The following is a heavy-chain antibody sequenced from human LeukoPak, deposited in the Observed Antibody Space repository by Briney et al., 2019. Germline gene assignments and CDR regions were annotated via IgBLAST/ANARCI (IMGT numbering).Heavy chain of an antibody. D-gene: IGHD3-10*01. V-gene: IGHV1-46*01. CDR2: INPRDGST. CDR3: ARAHLSGYFDY. Sequence: ASVKVSCKSSGYTFTSYYMHWVRQAPGQGLEWMGIINPRDGSTTYAQKFQGRVTMTRDMSTSTVYMDLISLRSVDTAVYYCARAHLSGYFDYWGQGTLVTVSS. CDR1: GYTFTSYY. J-gene: IGHJ4*02.